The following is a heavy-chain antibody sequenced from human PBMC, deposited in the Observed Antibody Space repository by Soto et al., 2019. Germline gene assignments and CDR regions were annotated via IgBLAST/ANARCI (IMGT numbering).Heavy chain of an antibody. Sequence: GESLKIYCKGSGYTFTNYWIGWVRQMPGKGLELMGIIYPGDSDTKYNPSFQGQVTISADKSITTTYLRWTSLKASDTAIYYCAASIFYYGMDVWGQGTTVTVSS. CDR2: IYPGDSDT. J-gene: IGHJ6*02. CDR3: AASIFYYGMDV. CDR1: GYTFTNYW. V-gene: IGHV5-51*01.